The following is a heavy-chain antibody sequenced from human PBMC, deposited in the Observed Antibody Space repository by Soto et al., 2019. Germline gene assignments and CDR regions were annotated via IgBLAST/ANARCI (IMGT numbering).Heavy chain of an antibody. CDR1: GGSFSGYY. Sequence: QVQLQQWGAGLLKPSETLSLTCAVYGGSFSGYYWSWIRQPPGKGLEWIGEINHSGSTNYNPSLKSRVTISVDTSKNQFPRKLTSVTAAETAVYYCAGGFVVVPAAQSFNWFDPWGQGTLVTVSS. CDR2: INHSGST. J-gene: IGHJ5*02. V-gene: IGHV4-34*01. D-gene: IGHD2-2*01. CDR3: AGGFVVVPAAQSFNWFDP.